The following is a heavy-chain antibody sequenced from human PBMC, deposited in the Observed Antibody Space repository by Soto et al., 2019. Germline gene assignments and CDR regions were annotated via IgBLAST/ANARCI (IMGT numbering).Heavy chain of an antibody. V-gene: IGHV1-8*01. CDR3: ARGKLATLTDF. Sequence: QVQLVQSGTEVKKSGAPVKVSCKASEYTFIDYDINWVRQATGQGLEWLGWMNPNTGNTRYAPNFQGRLIMTRSTSISTSYMELSSLRSEDTAVYYCARGKLATLTDFWGQGTLVTVSP. J-gene: IGHJ1*01. D-gene: IGHD5-12*01. CDR2: MNPNTGNT. CDR1: EYTFIDYD.